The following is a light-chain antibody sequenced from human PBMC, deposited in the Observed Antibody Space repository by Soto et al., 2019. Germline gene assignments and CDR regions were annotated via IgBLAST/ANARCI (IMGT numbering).Light chain of an antibody. J-gene: IGLJ1*01. Sequence: QSVLTQPASVSGSPGQSITISCTGTSSDVGGYNYVSWYQHHPGKAPKLMIYEVHNRPSGVSNRFSGSKSGNTASLTISGLQAEDEADYYCSSYTSSSLYVFGTGTKLTVL. CDR1: SSDVGGYNY. CDR3: SSYTSSSLYV. CDR2: EVH. V-gene: IGLV2-14*01.